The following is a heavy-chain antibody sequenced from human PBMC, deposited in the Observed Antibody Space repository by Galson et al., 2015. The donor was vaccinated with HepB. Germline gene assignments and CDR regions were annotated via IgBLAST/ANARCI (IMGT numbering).Heavy chain of an antibody. J-gene: IGHJ3*02. V-gene: IGHV3-30*18. Sequence: SLRLSCAASGFTFSSYGMHWVRQAPGKGLEWVAVISYDGSNKYYADSVKGRFTISRDNSKNTLYLQMNSLRAEDTAVYYCAKEVVSSRWNAFDIWGQGTMVTVSS. CDR3: AKEVVSSRWNAFDI. CDR2: ISYDGSNK. D-gene: IGHD6-13*01. CDR1: GFTFSSYG.